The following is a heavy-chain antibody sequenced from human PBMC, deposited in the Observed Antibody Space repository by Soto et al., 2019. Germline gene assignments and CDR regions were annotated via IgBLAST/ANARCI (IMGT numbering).Heavy chain of an antibody. V-gene: IGHV4-61*01. Sequence: ETLSLTCTVSGGSVRDGSYYWAWLRQPPGKGLEWIGHIYHSGSTIYNPSLKSRVTISIDTSKSQFSLNLNSMTAADTAVYYCAGYNWNYYFDPWGQGTLVTSPQ. D-gene: IGHD1-7*01. J-gene: IGHJ5*02. CDR2: IYHSGST. CDR3: AGYNWNYYFDP. CDR1: GGSVRDGSYY.